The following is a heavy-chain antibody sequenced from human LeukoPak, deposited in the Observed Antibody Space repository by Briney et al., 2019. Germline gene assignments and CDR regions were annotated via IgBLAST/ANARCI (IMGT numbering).Heavy chain of an antibody. D-gene: IGHD3-16*01. CDR1: GGSISSYY. CDR3: ARDLGYDTGWFDP. Sequence: SETLSLTCTVSGGSISSYYWSWIRQPPGKGLEWIGYIYYSGSTNYNPSLKSRVTISVDTSKNQFSLKLSSVTAADTAVYYCARDLGYDTGWFDPWGQGTLVTVSS. J-gene: IGHJ5*02. CDR2: IYYSGST. V-gene: IGHV4-59*01.